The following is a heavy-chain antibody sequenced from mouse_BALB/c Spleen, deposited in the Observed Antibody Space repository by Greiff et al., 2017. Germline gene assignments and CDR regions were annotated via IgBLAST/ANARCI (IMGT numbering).Heavy chain of an antibody. D-gene: IGHD1-1*01. CDR3: ARSLYYGSSPYAMDY. V-gene: IGHV1-18*01. J-gene: IGHJ4*01. CDR2: INPNNGGT. Sequence: VQLQQSGPELVKPGASVKIPCKASGYTFTDYNMDWVKQSHGKSLEWIGDINPNNGGTIYNQKFKGKATLTVDKSSSTAYMELRSLTSEDTAVYYCARSLYYGSSPYAMDYWGQGTSVTVSS. CDR1: GYTFTDYN.